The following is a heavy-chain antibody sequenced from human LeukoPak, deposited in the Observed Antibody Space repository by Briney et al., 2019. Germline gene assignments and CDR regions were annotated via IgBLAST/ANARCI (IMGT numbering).Heavy chain of an antibody. V-gene: IGHV3-21*01. CDR3: ARVLPAPVDYYYMDV. Sequence: GGSLRLSCAASGFTFSSYAMSWVRQAPGKGLEWVSSISSSSSYIYYADSLKGRLTISRDNAKNSLYLQMNSLTAEDTAVYYCARVLPAPVDYYYMDVWGKGTTVTVSS. CDR1: GFTFSSYA. CDR2: ISSSSSYI. D-gene: IGHD2-2*01. J-gene: IGHJ6*03.